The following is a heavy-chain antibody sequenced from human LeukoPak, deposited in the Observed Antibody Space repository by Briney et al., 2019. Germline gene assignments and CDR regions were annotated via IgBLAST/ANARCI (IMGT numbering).Heavy chain of an antibody. CDR1: GFTFSNAW. CDR2: IKSKTDGVTT. CDR3: TTPDSSGIDY. Sequence: RTGGSLRLXCAASGFTFSNAWMSWGRQAPGKGLEWVGRIKSKTDGVTTDSAAPVKGRFTISRDDSKNTLYLQMNSLKTEDTAVHYCTTPDSSGIDYWGQGTLVTVSS. D-gene: IGHD6-25*01. J-gene: IGHJ4*02. V-gene: IGHV3-15*01.